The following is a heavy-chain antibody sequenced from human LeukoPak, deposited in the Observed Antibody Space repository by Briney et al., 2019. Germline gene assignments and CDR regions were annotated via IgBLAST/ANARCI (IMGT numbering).Heavy chain of an antibody. CDR3: ARAVYGFDAFDI. Sequence: GGSLRLSCAVSGFTFSSYSMNWVRQAPGKGLEWVSSISSSSSYIYYADSVKGRFTISRDNAKNSLYLQMNSLRAEDTAVYYCARAVYGFDAFDIWGQGTMVTVFS. CDR1: GFTFSSYS. V-gene: IGHV3-21*01. D-gene: IGHD4-17*01. J-gene: IGHJ3*02. CDR2: ISSSSSYI.